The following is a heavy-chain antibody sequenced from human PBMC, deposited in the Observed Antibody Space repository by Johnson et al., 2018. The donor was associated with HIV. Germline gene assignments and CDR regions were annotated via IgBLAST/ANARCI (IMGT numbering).Heavy chain of an antibody. CDR2: TRNKAHSYTT. CDR1: GFTFSNAW. Sequence: VLLVESGGGLVKPGGSLRLSCAASGFTFSNAWMSWVRQAPGKGLEWVGRTRNKAHSYTTEYAASVKVRFTISRDDSKNSLYLQMNSLKSEDTAVYYCATGASSTWSLGALDIWGQWTMVTVSS. J-gene: IGHJ3*02. CDR3: ATGASSTWSLGALDI. D-gene: IGHD6-13*01. V-gene: IGHV3-72*01.